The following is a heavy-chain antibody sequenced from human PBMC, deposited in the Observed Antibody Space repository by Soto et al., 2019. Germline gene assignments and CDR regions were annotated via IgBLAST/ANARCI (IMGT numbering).Heavy chain of an antibody. D-gene: IGHD4-17*01. CDR1: GLTFSAYG. CDR2: ISCHGNDK. J-gene: IGHJ4*01. V-gene: IGHV3-30*18. Sequence: PGGSPRLCWAASGLTFSAYGMHGVRQAPGKALEWVAVISCHGNDKYYAVSVKGRFTISRDNFKNTLYLQMDSLRPEDTAVYYCAKDPPLTTVTTVGVWGQGALVTVSS. CDR3: AKDPPLTTVTTVGV.